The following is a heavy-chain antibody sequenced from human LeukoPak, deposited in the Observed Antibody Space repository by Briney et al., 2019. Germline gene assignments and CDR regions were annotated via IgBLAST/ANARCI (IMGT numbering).Heavy chain of an antibody. V-gene: IGHV4-39*07. CDR1: GGSISNTNYY. D-gene: IGHD1-1*01. CDR3: ARSFTDNFFFEN. Sequence: SETLSLTCSVSGGSISNTNYYWAWIRQSPGRGLEWIGSIYYTGTTFDNPSLKSRVTLSVDTSKNQFSLRLTSVTAADTAFYYCARSFTDNFFFENWGQGTLVTVSS. CDR2: IYYTGTT. J-gene: IGHJ4*02.